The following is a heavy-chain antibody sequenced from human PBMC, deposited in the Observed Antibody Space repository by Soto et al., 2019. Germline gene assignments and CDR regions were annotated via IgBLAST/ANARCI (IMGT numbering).Heavy chain of an antibody. J-gene: IGHJ6*02. CDR3: ARDRGGSTIFGVVTPNYYYYGMDV. CDR1: GYTFTSYA. V-gene: IGHV1-3*01. D-gene: IGHD3-3*01. CDR2: INAGNGNT. Sequence: QVQLVQSGAEVKKPGASVKVSCKASGYTFTSYAMHWVRQAPGQRLEWMGWINAGNGNTKYSQKFQGRVTITRDTSASTAYMELSSLRSEDTAVYYCARDRGGSTIFGVVTPNYYYYGMDVWGQGTTVTVSS.